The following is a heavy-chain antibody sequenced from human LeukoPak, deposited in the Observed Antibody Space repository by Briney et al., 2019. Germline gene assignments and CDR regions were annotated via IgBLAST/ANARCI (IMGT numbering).Heavy chain of an antibody. CDR1: GFTFSSYS. Sequence: GGSLRLSCAASGFTFSSYSMNWVRQAPGKGLEWVSSISSSSSYIYYADSVKGRFTISRDNAKNSLYLQMNSLRAEDTAVYYCARDARYCSGGSCYEDAFDIWGQGTMVTVSS. V-gene: IGHV3-21*01. CDR3: ARDARYCSGGSCYEDAFDI. CDR2: ISSSSSYI. J-gene: IGHJ3*02. D-gene: IGHD2-15*01.